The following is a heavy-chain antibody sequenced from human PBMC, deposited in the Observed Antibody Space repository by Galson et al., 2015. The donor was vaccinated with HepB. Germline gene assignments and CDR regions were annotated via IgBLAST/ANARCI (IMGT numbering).Heavy chain of an antibody. V-gene: IGHV1-3*01. CDR3: ARSLVWFGELSPLDY. D-gene: IGHD3-10*01. Sequence: SVKVSCKASGYTFTSYGISWVRQAPGQRLEWMGWINAGNGNTKYSQKFQGRVTITRDTSASTAYMELSSLRSEDTAVYYCARSLVWFGELSPLDYWGQGTLVTVSS. J-gene: IGHJ4*02. CDR2: INAGNGNT. CDR1: GYTFTSYG.